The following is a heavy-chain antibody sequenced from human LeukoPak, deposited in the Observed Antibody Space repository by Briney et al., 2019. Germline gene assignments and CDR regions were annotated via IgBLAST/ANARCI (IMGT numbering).Heavy chain of an antibody. V-gene: IGHV3-30*18. CDR3: AKKQLDY. D-gene: IGHD4-4*01. Sequence: GGSLRLSCAASGLPFSSYGMHWVRKAPDKGLEWVAVISYDGSNKYYAHSVTGRFTISRDNSKNTLYLQMNSLRAEDTAVYYCAKKQLDYWGQGTLVTVSS. CDR2: ISYDGSNK. J-gene: IGHJ4*02. CDR1: GLPFSSYG.